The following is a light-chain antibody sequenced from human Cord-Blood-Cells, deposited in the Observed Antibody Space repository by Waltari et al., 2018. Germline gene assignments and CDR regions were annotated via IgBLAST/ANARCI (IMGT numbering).Light chain of an antibody. V-gene: IGLV2-14*01. CDR3: SLYTSSSTLYV. CDR2: EVS. J-gene: IGLJ1*01. Sequence: QSALTQPASVSGSPGQSITISCTGTSSDVGGYNYVSWYQQHPGKAPKLMIYEVSNRPSGVSNRFSCSKSGNTASLTISGLQAEDEADYYCSLYTSSSTLYVFGTGTKVTVL. CDR1: SSDVGGYNY.